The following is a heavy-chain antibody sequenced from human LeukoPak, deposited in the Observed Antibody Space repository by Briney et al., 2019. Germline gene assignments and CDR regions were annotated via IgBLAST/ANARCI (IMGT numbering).Heavy chain of an antibody. V-gene: IGHV3-7*05. D-gene: IGHD4/OR15-4a*01. CDR3: VRDNWRAYFDY. J-gene: IGHJ4*02. Sequence: PGGSLRLSCSASAFTFSSYWMTWVRQAPGKGLEWLANIKQDGSETNHVDSVRGRFTISRDNARNSVFLQMNSLRAEDTAVYYCVRDNWRAYFDYWGQGNLVTVSS. CDR2: IKQDGSET. CDR1: AFTFSSYW.